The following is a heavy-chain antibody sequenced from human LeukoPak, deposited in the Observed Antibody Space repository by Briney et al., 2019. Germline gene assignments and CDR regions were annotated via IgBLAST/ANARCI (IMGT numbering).Heavy chain of an antibody. J-gene: IGHJ4*02. CDR3: AREDDWNYEDY. CDR1: GFTFSNCL. CDR2: IKQGGSEK. V-gene: IGHV3-7*01. Sequence: GGSLRLSWAASGFTFSNCLMSWVRQAPGKGLEWVANIKQGGSEKYYVNSVKGRFTISRDNAKNSLYLQMNSLRAEDTAIYYCAREDDWNYEDYWGQGTLVTVSS. D-gene: IGHD1-7*01.